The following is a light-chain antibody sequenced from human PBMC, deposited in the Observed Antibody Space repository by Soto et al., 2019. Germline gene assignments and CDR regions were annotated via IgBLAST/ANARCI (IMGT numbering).Light chain of an antibody. CDR1: QTVRDN. V-gene: IGKV3D-15*01. J-gene: IGKJ5*01. Sequence: EVVITQSPATLSVSPGERATLSCRASQTVRDNLGWYQQKPGQPPRLLIYGATTRATGIPARFSGSGSGTEFTLTISSLQSEDFAVYYCQQRSNWPMSTFGQGTRLEIK. CDR3: QQRSNWPMST. CDR2: GAT.